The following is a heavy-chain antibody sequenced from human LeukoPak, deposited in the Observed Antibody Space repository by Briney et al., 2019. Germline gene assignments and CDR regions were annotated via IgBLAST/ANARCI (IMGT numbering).Heavy chain of an antibody. CDR1: GFIFSNYV. CDR3: ARVPYGSGWYYFDY. CDR2: IWYDGSNT. V-gene: IGHV3-33*01. J-gene: IGHJ4*02. D-gene: IGHD6-19*01. Sequence: GGSLRLSCEASGFIFSNYVMHWVRQAPGKGLEWVAVIWYDGSNTYYADSVKGRFTISRDNSKNTLYLQMNSLRVKDTAVYYCARVPYGSGWYYFDYWGQGTLVTVSS.